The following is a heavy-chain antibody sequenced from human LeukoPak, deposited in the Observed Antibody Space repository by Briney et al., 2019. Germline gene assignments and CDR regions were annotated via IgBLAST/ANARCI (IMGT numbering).Heavy chain of an antibody. CDR3: ARDRAPLTMVRGVIMY. V-gene: IGHV3-21*01. D-gene: IGHD3-10*01. J-gene: IGHJ4*02. Sequence: GGSLRLSCAASRFTLSSDSMNWVRQAPGKGLEWVPPISSSSSYISYADSVKGRFTISRDNAKNSLYLQMNSLRAEDTAVYYCARDRAPLTMVRGVIMYWGQGTLVTVSS. CDR1: RFTLSSDS. CDR2: ISSSSSYI.